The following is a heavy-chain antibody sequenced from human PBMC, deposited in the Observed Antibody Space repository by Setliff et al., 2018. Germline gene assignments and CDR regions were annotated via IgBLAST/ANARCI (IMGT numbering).Heavy chain of an antibody. CDR1: GGSISSYD. V-gene: IGHV4-59*01. Sequence: SETLSLTCTVSGGSISSYDWSWIRQSPGKGLEWIGNIYYSGTTNYNPSLKSRVTISADTSKNQFSLRLTSVTAADTAIYYCASNWIGYPHRFDPWSQGTLGTV. D-gene: IGHD2-15*01. J-gene: IGHJ5*02. CDR3: ASNWIGYPHRFDP. CDR2: IYYSGTT.